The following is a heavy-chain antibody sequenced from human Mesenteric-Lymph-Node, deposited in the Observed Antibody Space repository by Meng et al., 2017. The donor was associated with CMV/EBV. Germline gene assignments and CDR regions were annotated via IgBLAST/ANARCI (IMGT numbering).Heavy chain of an antibody. V-gene: IGHV3-23*01. CDR2: ISGSGGST. D-gene: IGHD1-26*01. CDR3: AKEVGATTGGNWFDP. CDR1: GFTFSSYA. J-gene: IGHJ5*02. Sequence: GESLKISCAASGFTFSSYAMSWVRQAPGKGLEWVSAISGSGGSTYYADSVKGRFTISRDNSKNTLYLQMNSLRAEDTAVYYCAKEVGATTGGNWFDPWGQGTLVTVSS.